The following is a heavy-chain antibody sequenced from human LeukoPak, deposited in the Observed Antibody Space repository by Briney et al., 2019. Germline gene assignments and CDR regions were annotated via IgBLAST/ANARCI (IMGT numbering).Heavy chain of an antibody. CDR3: ARVKVWYYWYFDL. D-gene: IGHD3-16*01. V-gene: IGHV4-30-2*01. CDR2: INHSGST. CDR1: GGSISSDGYC. J-gene: IGHJ2*01. Sequence: PSQTLSLTCTVSGGSISSDGYCWSWIRQPPGKGLEWIGEINHSGSTNYNPSLKSRVTISVDTSKNQFSLKLSSVTAADTAVYYCARVKVWYYWYFDLWGRGTLVTVSS.